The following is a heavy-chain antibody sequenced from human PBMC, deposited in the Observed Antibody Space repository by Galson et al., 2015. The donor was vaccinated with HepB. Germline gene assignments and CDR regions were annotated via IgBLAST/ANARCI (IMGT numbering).Heavy chain of an antibody. V-gene: IGHV3-23*01. D-gene: IGHD2/OR15-2a*01. CDR1: GLTLETYD. Sequence: SLRLSCAASGLTLETYDISWVRQTPGRGLQWVSAISEIDISTHYADPVKGRFTISRQKSKNMVFLQMNRLKVEDTAVYYCAKGGPTSFYHYYMDVWGKGTTVTVSS. J-gene: IGHJ6*03. CDR3: AKGGPTSFYHYYMDV. CDR2: ISEIDIST.